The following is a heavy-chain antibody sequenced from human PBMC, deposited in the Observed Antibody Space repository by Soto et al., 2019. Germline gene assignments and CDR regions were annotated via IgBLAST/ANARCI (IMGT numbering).Heavy chain of an antibody. CDR2: INPSGGST. J-gene: IGHJ4*02. D-gene: IGHD3-22*01. V-gene: IGHV1-46*01. CDR1: GYIFANHY. CDR3: ARADYYDGSGFYYDY. Sequence: QVQLVQSGAEVKKPGASMKVSCKASGYIFANHYIHWVRQAPGQGLEWMGIINPSGGSTNYLQKFQGRVTMTRDTSTSTVYVELSSLRSRDTAVYFCARADYYDGSGFYYDYWGQGTLVTVSS.